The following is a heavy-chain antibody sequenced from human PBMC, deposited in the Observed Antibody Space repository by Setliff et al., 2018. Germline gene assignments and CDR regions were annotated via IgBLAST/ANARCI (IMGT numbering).Heavy chain of an antibody. V-gene: IGHV4-61*02. Sequence: PSETLSLTCTVSGGSISSGSYYWSWIRQPAGKGLEWIGRIYTGGSTNYNPSLKSRVTISLDTSKNHFSLTLTSVTAADTAVYYCARGRGLEWLPESWFDPWGQGTLVTVSS. CDR2: IYTGGST. J-gene: IGHJ5*02. D-gene: IGHD3-3*01. CDR3: ARGRGLEWLPESWFDP. CDR1: GGSISSGSYY.